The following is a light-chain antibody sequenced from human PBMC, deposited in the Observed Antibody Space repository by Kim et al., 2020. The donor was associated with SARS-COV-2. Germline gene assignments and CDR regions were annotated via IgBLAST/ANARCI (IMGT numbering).Light chain of an antibody. CDR2: QDS. Sequence: SYELTQPHSVSVSPGQTASINCSGDKLGDKYACWYQQKPGQSPVLVIYQDSKRPSGIPERFSGSNSGNTATLTISGTQAMDEADYYCQAWDSSTVVFGGGTQLTVL. J-gene: IGLJ2*01. CDR3: QAWDSSTVV. CDR1: KLGDKY. V-gene: IGLV3-1*01.